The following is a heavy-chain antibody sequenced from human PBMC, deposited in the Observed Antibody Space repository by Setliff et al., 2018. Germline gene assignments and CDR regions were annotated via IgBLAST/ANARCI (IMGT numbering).Heavy chain of an antibody. D-gene: IGHD2-15*01. CDR3: ATSGFCSSGSCYSFDD. CDR1: GDSISDYF. Sequence: SETLSLTCSVSGDSISDYFWTWIRQPAGKGLEWIGEISPVGSTNYNPSLRSRVTMSLNASKNRFSLNLTSVTAADTAVYFCATSGFCSSGSCYSFDDWGQGALVTVSS. J-gene: IGHJ4*02. CDR2: ISPVGST. V-gene: IGHV4-34*01.